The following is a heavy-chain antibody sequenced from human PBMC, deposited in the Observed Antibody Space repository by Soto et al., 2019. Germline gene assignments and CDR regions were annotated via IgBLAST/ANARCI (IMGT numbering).Heavy chain of an antibody. J-gene: IGHJ4*01. V-gene: IGHV3-30*18. CDR2: ISAVGETK. CDR1: GFTFSSYG. Sequence: QVRLVESGGCVVQPGRYLRLSCVASGFTFSSYGIHWFRQSPGKGLEWVGVISAVGETKYYSDSVKGRFTISRYNSKNTXYLQMDSLRXXXXXVYYCAKEVAVAGXXXYWGHXTXVXVXS. D-gene: IGHD6-19*01. CDR3: AKEVAVAGXXXY.